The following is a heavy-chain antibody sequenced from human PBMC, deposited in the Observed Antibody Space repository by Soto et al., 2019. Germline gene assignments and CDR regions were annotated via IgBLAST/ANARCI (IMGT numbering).Heavy chain of an antibody. CDR1: GFTFSSYA. CDR2: ISGSGGST. Sequence: GGSLRLSCAASGFTFSSYAMSWVRQAPGKGLEWVSAISGSGGSTYYADSVKGRFTISRDNSKNTLYLQMNSLRAEDTAVYYCAKPPVPGYSSSWYPRDFDYWGQGTLVTVSS. J-gene: IGHJ4*02. D-gene: IGHD6-13*01. CDR3: AKPPVPGYSSSWYPRDFDY. V-gene: IGHV3-23*01.